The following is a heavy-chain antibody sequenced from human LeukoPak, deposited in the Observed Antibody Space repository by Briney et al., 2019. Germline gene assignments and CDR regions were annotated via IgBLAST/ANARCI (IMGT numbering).Heavy chain of an antibody. CDR3: SKTPAGVLVTAIGYFFDY. CDR1: GFTFSSYA. CDR2: ISVSGGSK. V-gene: IGHV3-23*01. J-gene: IGHJ4*02. D-gene: IGHD2-21*02. Sequence: GGSLRLSCAASGFTFSSYAMSWVGQAPGKGLEGVGAISVSGGSKYYAEPVKGRFTIPRDNSKNTLYLQTNSLRSEDTAGYYFSKTPAGVLVTAIGYFFDYWGQGTLVTVSS.